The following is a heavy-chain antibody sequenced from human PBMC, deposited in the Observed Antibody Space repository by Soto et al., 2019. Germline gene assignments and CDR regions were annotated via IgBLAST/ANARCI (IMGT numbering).Heavy chain of an antibody. CDR1: GFTFSSYG. V-gene: IGHV3-30*18. CDR2: ISYDGSNK. Sequence: GGSLRLSCAASGFTFSSYGMHWVRQAPGKGLEWVAVISYDGSNKYYADSVKGRFTISRDNSKNTLYLQMNSLRAEDTAVYYCAKAWGSGSYYYYGMAVWRQGTTVTVSS. D-gene: IGHD3-10*01. J-gene: IGHJ6*02. CDR3: AKAWGSGSYYYYGMAV.